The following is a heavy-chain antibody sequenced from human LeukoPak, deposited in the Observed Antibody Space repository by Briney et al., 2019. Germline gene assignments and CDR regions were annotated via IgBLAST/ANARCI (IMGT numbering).Heavy chain of an antibody. V-gene: IGHV3-23*01. Sequence: GGSLRHSCAASGFTFSSYAMSWVRQAPGKGLEWVSGISGSGGSTYYADSVKGRFTISRDNSKNTLYLQMNSLRAEDTAVYYCASTSASYYYYFYGMDVWGQGTTVTVSS. CDR2: ISGSGGST. D-gene: IGHD6-6*01. CDR1: GFTFSSYA. CDR3: ASTSASYYYYFYGMDV. J-gene: IGHJ6*02.